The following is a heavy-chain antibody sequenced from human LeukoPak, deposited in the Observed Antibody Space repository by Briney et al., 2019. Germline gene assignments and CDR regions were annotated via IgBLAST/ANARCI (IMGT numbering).Heavy chain of an antibody. CDR3: ARGVRYYDFWSSADYYYGMDV. CDR2: INSDGSST. D-gene: IGHD3-3*01. CDR1: GFTFSSYW. J-gene: IGHJ6*02. V-gene: IGHV3-74*01. Sequence: GGSLRLSCAASGFTFSSYWMHWVRQAPGEGLVWVSRINSDGSSTSYADSVKGRFTISRDNAKNTPYLQMNSLRAEDTAVYYCARGVRYYDFWSSADYYYGMDVWGQGTTVTVSS.